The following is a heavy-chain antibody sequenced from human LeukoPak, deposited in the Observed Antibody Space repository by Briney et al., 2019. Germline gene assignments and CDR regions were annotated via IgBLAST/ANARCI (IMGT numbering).Heavy chain of an antibody. J-gene: IGHJ6*02. V-gene: IGHV1-69*13. D-gene: IGHD3-22*01. Sequence: GASVKVSCKASGGTFSSYAISWVRQAPGQGLEWMGGIIPIFGTANYAQKFQGRVTITADESTSTAYMELSSLRSEDTAVYYCARDSPRTMMHLPDYYYGMDVWGQGTTVTVSS. CDR3: ARDSPRTMMHLPDYYYGMDV. CDR2: IIPIFGTA. CDR1: GGTFSSYA.